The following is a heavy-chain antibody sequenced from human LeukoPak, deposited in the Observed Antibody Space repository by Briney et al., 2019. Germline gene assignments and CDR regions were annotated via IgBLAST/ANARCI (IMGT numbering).Heavy chain of an antibody. V-gene: IGHV1-18*01. D-gene: IGHD1-26*01. CDR3: ARGLWVGASRIDAFDI. Sequence: APVKVSCKASGYTFTSYGISWVRQAPGQGLEWMGWISAYNGNTNYAQKLQGRVTMTTDTSTSTAYMELRSLRSDDTAVYYCARGLWVGASRIDAFDIWGQGTMVTVSS. CDR2: ISAYNGNT. CDR1: GYTFTSYG. J-gene: IGHJ3*02.